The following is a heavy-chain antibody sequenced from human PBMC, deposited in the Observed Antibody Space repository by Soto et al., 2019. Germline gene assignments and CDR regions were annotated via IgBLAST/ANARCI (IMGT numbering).Heavy chain of an antibody. CDR3: ASVRRRDGYNYDY. Sequence: PSETLSLTCTVSGGSISSYYWSWIRQPPGKGLEWIGYIYYSGSTNYNPSLKSRVTISVDTSKNQFSLKLSSVTAADTAVYYCASVRRRDGYNYDYWGQGTLVTVSS. V-gene: IGHV4-59*01. D-gene: IGHD5-12*01. J-gene: IGHJ4*02. CDR2: IYYSGST. CDR1: GGSISSYY.